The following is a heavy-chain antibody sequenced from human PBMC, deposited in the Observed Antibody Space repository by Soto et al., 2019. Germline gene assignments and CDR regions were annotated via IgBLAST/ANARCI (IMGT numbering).Heavy chain of an antibody. J-gene: IGHJ4*02. Sequence: SETLSLTCTVSGGSMRNYFWTWIRQPPGKGLEWIGYIHYSGTTSFFPSYNPSLRSRVTISEDTSKNQFSLKLLSVTTADTPVYFCAAGEASSRNLAPYYLDFWGQGTLGTVSS. CDR2: IHYSGTT. V-gene: IGHV4-59*01. CDR1: GGSMRNYF. CDR3: AAGEASSRNLAPYYLDF. D-gene: IGHD6-13*01.